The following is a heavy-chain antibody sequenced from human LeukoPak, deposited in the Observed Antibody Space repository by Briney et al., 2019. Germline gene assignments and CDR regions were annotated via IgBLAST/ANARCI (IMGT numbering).Heavy chain of an antibody. V-gene: IGHV3-53*01. J-gene: IGHJ4*02. D-gene: IGHD6-13*01. Sequence: GGSLRLSCAASGFTVSSNYMSWVRQAPGKGLEWVSVIYSGGSTYYADSVKGRFTISRDNSKNTLYLQMNSLRAEDTAVYYCARSFIAAAGTAFDYWGQGTLVTVSS. CDR1: GFTVSSNY. CDR2: IYSGGST. CDR3: ARSFIAAAGTAFDY.